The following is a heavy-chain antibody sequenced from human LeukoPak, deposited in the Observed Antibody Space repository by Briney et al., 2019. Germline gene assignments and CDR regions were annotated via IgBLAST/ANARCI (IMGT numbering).Heavy chain of an antibody. V-gene: IGHV3-23*01. J-gene: IGHJ4*02. D-gene: IGHD3-10*01. Sequence: GGSLRLSCAASGFTFSSYAMSWVHQAPGKGLEWVSAISGSGGSTYYADSVKGRFTISRHNSKNTLYLQMSSLRAEDTAVYYCARDQSSGGVDYWGQGTLVTVSS. CDR2: ISGSGGST. CDR1: GFTFSSYA. CDR3: ARDQSSGGVDY.